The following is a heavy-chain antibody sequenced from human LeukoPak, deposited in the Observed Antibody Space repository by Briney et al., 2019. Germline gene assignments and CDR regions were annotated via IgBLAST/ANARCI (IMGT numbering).Heavy chain of an antibody. CDR1: GGSISSYY. CDR2: IYTSGST. CDR3: ARLGGSYSQFDY. V-gene: IGHV4-4*09. D-gene: IGHD1-26*01. J-gene: IGHJ4*02. Sequence: PSETLSLTCTVSGGSISSYYWSWIRQPPGKGLEWIGYIYTSGSTNYNPSLKSRVTISVDTSKNQFSLKLSSVTAADTAVYYCARLGGSYSQFDYWGQGTLVTVSS.